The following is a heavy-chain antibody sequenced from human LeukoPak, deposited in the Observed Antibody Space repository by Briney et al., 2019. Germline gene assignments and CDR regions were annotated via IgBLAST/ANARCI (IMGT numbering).Heavy chain of an antibody. CDR1: GGSISSYY. V-gene: IGHV4-59*08. CDR2: IYYSGST. D-gene: IGHD1-14*01. CDR3: ARHAVGGLWQNHTVFDM. J-gene: IGHJ3*02. Sequence: SETLSLTCTVSGGSISSYYWSWIRQPPGKGLECIGYIYYSGSTNYNPSLKSRVTISVDTSKNQFSLKLSSVTAQARAVYYCARHAVGGLWQNHTVFDMGGQGKRVTVFS.